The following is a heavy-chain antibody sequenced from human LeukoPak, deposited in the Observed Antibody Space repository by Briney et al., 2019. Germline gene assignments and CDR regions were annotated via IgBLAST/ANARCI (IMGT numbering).Heavy chain of an antibody. CDR2: ISSSSSYI. Sequence: PGGSLRLSCAASGFTFSSYWMSWVRQAPGKGLEWVSSISSSSSYIYYADSVKGRFTISRDNAKNSLYLQMNSLRAEDTAVYYCARVTWELPRHFDYWGQGTLVTVSS. V-gene: IGHV3-21*01. CDR1: GFTFSSYW. D-gene: IGHD1-26*01. CDR3: ARVTWELPRHFDY. J-gene: IGHJ4*02.